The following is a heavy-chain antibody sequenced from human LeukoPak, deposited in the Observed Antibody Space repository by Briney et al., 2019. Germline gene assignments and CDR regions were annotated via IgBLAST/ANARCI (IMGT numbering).Heavy chain of an antibody. Sequence: PSETLSLTCAVYGVPFSGYYWSWIRQPPGKGLEWIGEINHSGSTNYNPSLKSRVTISVDTSKNQFSLKLSSVTAADTAVYYCARGKSGWYPFRYWGQGTLVTVSS. CDR1: GVPFSGYY. CDR2: INHSGST. CDR3: ARGKSGWYPFRY. D-gene: IGHD6-19*01. J-gene: IGHJ4*02. V-gene: IGHV4-34*01.